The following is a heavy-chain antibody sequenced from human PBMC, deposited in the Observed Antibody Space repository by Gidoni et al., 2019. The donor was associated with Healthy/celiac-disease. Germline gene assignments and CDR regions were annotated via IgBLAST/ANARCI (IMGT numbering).Heavy chain of an antibody. CDR1: GGSISSSY. D-gene: IGHD3-22*01. CDR2: IYYSGST. J-gene: IGHJ3*02. Sequence: QVHLQESGPGLVKPSEPLSLTCTVPGGSISSSYWRWIRQPPGKGLEWIGYIYYSGSTNYKPSLKSRVTISVDTSKNQFSLKLSSVTAADTAVYYCARVEDYYDSSGLKGAFDIWGQGTMVTVSS. CDR3: ARVEDYYDSSGLKGAFDI. V-gene: IGHV4-59*01.